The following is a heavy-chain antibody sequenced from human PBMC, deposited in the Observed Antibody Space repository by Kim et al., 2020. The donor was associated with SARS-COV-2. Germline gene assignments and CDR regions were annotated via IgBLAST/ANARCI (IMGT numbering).Heavy chain of an antibody. CDR1: GGTFSSYA. V-gene: IGHV1-69*13. J-gene: IGHJ4*02. Sequence: SVKVSCKASGGTFSSYAISWVRQAPGQGLEWMGGIIPIFGTANYAQKFQGRVTITADESTSTAYTELSSLRSEDTAVYYCARGWDSSGYYYVRFDYWGQGTLVTVSS. CDR3: ARGWDSSGYYYVRFDY. CDR2: IIPIFGTA. D-gene: IGHD3-22*01.